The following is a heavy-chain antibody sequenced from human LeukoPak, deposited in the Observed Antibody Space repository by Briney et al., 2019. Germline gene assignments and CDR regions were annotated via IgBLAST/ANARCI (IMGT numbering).Heavy chain of an antibody. CDR1: GFTFSSYA. Sequence: GGSLRLSCAASGFTFSSYAMSWVRQAPGKGLEWVSAISGSGGSTYYADSVKGRFTISRDNAKNSLYLQMNSLRAEDTAVYYCVRLSGSYLPFDYWGQGTLVTVSS. J-gene: IGHJ4*02. CDR3: VRLSGSYLPFDY. CDR2: ISGSGGST. V-gene: IGHV3-23*01. D-gene: IGHD1-26*01.